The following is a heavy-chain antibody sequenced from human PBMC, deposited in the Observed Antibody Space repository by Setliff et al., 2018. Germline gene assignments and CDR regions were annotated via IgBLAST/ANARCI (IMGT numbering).Heavy chain of an antibody. Sequence: ASVKVSCKASGYTFATYGISWVRQAPGQGLEWMGWMNPNSGNTGYAQKFQGRVTMTEDTSTDTAYMELSSLRSEDTAVYYCATSYSGSYYGYWGQGTLVTISS. V-gene: IGHV1-8*02. CDR1: GYTFATYG. J-gene: IGHJ4*02. CDR2: MNPNSGNT. D-gene: IGHD1-26*01. CDR3: ATSYSGSYYGY.